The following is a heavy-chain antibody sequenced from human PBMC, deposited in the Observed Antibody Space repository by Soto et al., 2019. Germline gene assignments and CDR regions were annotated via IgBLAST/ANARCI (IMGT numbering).Heavy chain of an antibody. Sequence: EVQLAESGGDLVQPGGSLGLSCFGSGFTLGYYEMNWVRQAPGRGLERVAFISHTDRLTHYPDSVKGRFTISRDNAQNSLYLEMTSLRVEDTGVYYCARDTGRASADLWGQGTLVTVSS. V-gene: IGHV3-48*03. CDR1: GFTLGYYE. CDR2: ISHTDRLT. J-gene: IGHJ5*02. CDR3: ARDTGRASADL. D-gene: IGHD6-13*01.